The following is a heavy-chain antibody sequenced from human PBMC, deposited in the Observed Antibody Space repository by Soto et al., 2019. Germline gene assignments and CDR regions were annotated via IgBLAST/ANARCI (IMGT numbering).Heavy chain of an antibody. D-gene: IGHD5-12*01. CDR2: IYYSGST. V-gene: IGHV4-59*08. J-gene: IGHJ4*02. CDR1: GGSISSYY. CDR3: ARHEEWLRALDY. Sequence: SETLSLTCTVSGGSISSYYWSWIRQPPGKGLEWIGYIYYSGSTNYNPSLKSRVTISVDTSKNQFSLKLSSVTTADTAVYYCARHEEWLRALDYWGQGTLVTVSS.